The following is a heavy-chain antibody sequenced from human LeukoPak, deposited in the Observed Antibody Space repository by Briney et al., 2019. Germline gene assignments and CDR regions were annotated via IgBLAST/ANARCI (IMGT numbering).Heavy chain of an antibody. Sequence: ASVKVSCKASGYTFTSYGISWVRQAPGQGLEWMAWISPYNGNTKYVQNLQGRVTITTDTSTSTAYMELRSLTSDDTAVYFCAREESIGRYQFLHDSWGQGTLVTVSS. J-gene: IGHJ4*02. CDR2: ISPYNGNT. V-gene: IGHV1-18*01. CDR1: GYTFTSYG. CDR3: AREESIGRYQFLHDS. D-gene: IGHD1-26*01.